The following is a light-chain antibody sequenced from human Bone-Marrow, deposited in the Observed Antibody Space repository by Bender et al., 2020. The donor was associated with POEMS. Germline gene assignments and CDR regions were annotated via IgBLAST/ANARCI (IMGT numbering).Light chain of an antibody. J-gene: IGLJ3*02. CDR1: SSDVGGYNY. CDR3: AVWDDSLNGWV. CDR2: DVT. Sequence: QSALTQPASVSGSPGQSITISCTGTSSDVGGYNYVSWYQQHPGKAPKLLIYDVTIRPSGVSNRFSGSKSGNTASLAIPGLQAEDEADYSCAVWDDSLNGWVFGGGTKLTVL. V-gene: IGLV2-14*01.